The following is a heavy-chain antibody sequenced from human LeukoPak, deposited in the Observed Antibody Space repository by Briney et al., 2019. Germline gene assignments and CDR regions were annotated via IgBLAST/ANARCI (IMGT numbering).Heavy chain of an antibody. CDR1: GFTFSSYA. CDR3: ARFCSSTSCQSFDY. D-gene: IGHD2-2*01. V-gene: IGHV3-30-3*01. J-gene: IGHJ4*02. CDR2: ISYDGSNK. Sequence: PGRSLRLSCAASGFTFSSYAMHWVRQAPGKGLEWVAVISYDGSNKYYADSVKGRFTISRDNSKNTLYLQMNSLRAEDTAVYYCARFCSSTSCQSFDYWGQGTLVTVSS.